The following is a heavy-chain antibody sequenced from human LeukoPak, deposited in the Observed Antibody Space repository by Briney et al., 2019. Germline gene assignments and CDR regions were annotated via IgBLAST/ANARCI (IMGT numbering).Heavy chain of an antibody. J-gene: IGHJ4*02. V-gene: IGHV4-34*01. CDR2: INHSGST. Sequence: SETLSLTCAVYGGSFSGYYWSWIRQPPGKGLEWIGEINHSGSTNYNPSLKSRVTISVDTSKNQFSLKLSSVTAAGTAVYYCARLWEYSGSYYAWGEDYFDYWGQGTLVTVSS. CDR3: ARLWEYSGSYYAWGEDYFDY. D-gene: IGHD1-26*01. CDR1: GGSFSGYY.